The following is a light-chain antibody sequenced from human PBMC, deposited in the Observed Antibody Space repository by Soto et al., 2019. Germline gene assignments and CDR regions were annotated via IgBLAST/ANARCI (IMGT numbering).Light chain of an antibody. Sequence: DIQMTQSPSSLSASVGDRVSITCRASQDIRSYLNWYQQKPGKAPELLIYATSNLQSGVPPRFSASGSGTDFTLTISSLQPEDFPTYYCQQGYSTQWTSGQGTKVEIK. V-gene: IGKV1-39*01. CDR1: QDIRSY. CDR2: ATS. J-gene: IGKJ1*01. CDR3: QQGYSTQWT.